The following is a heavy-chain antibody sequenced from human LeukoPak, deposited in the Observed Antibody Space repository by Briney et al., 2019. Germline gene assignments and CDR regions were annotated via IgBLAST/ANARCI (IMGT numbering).Heavy chain of an antibody. J-gene: IGHJ4*02. CDR2: IIPIFGTA. D-gene: IGHD2-15*01. Sequence: SVKVSCKASGGTFSSYTISWVRQAPGQGLEWMGGIIPIFGTANYAQKFQGRVTITADKSTSTAYMELSSLRSEDTAVYYCILRSASHFDYWGQGTLVTVSS. V-gene: IGHV1-69*06. CDR3: ILRSASHFDY. CDR1: GGTFSSYT.